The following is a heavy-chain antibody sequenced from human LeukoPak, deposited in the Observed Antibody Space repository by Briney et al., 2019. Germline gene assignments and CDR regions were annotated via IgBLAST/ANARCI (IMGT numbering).Heavy chain of an antibody. Sequence: SETLSLTCAVSGGSVSSGSYYWSWIRQPPGKGLEWIGYIYYSGSTNYNPSLKSRVTISVDTSKNQFSLKLSSVTAADTAVYYCARGEYDSSGYYYFDYWGQGTLVTVSS. D-gene: IGHD3-22*01. CDR3: ARGEYDSSGYYYFDY. V-gene: IGHV4-61*01. CDR1: GGSVSSGSYY. J-gene: IGHJ4*02. CDR2: IYYSGST.